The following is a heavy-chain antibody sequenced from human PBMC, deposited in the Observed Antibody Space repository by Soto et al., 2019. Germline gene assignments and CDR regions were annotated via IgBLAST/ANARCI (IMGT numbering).Heavy chain of an antibody. V-gene: IGHV4-30-2*01. CDR1: GGSISSGGYS. D-gene: IGHD5-12*01. Sequence: QLQLQESGSGLVKPSQTLSLTCAVSGGSISSGGYSWSWIRQPPGKGLEWIGYIYHSGSTYYNPSLNSRVPISVDRSKNQYSLKLSSVTAADTAVYYCASGYSGYDYQGYYFDYWGQGTLVTVSS. CDR2: IYHSGST. J-gene: IGHJ4*02. CDR3: ASGYSGYDYQGYYFDY.